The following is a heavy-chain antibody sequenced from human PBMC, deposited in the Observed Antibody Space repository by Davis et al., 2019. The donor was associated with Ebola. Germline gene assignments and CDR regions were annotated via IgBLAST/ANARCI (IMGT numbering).Heavy chain of an antibody. V-gene: IGHV4-30-4*01. Sequence: SETLSLTCTVSGGSISSGDYFWSWIRQPPGKGLEWIGYIYYSGNAYYNPSLNSRVTIPVDTSKNQFSLKVNSVTAADTAVYYCVRGWPSTVTTDYYAMDAWGKGTTATVSS. CDR1: GGSISSGDYF. D-gene: IGHD4-17*01. CDR3: VRGWPSTVTTDYYAMDA. J-gene: IGHJ6*04. CDR2: IYYSGNA.